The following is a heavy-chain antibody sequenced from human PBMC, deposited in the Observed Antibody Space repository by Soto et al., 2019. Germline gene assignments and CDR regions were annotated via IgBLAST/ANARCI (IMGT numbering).Heavy chain of an antibody. D-gene: IGHD4-17*01. V-gene: IGHV3-30-3*01. J-gene: IGHJ5*02. CDR1: GFTFSSYA. Sequence: QVQLVESGGGVVQPGRSLRLSCAASGFTFSSYAMHWVRQAPGKGLEWVAVISYDGSNKYYADSVTGRFTIFRDNSKNTLYLQMNSLRAEDTAVYYCARDSSGDYVNWFDPWGQGTLVTVSS. CDR3: ARDSSGDYVNWFDP. CDR2: ISYDGSNK.